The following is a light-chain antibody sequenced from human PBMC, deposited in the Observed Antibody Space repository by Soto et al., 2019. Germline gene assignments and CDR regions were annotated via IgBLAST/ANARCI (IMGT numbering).Light chain of an antibody. J-gene: IGKJ5*01. CDR2: GAS. CDR1: QSVSSN. CDR3: QQYNNWPPIT. Sequence: TMMTQSPATLSLSPGERATLSCRASQSVSSNLAWYQQKPGQAPRLLIYGASTGATGIPARFSGSGSGTEFTLTISSLQSEDFAVYYCQQYNNWPPITFGQGTRLEIK. V-gene: IGKV3-15*01.